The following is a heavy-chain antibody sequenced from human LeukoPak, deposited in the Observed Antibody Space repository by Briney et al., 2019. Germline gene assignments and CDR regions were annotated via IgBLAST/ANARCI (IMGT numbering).Heavy chain of an antibody. Sequence: ASVKVSCKASGYTFTGYYMHWVRQAPGQGLEWMGRINPNSGGTNYAQKLQGRVTMTRDTSISTAYMELSRLRSDDTAVYYCARDGIFGVVMNWFDPWGQGTLVTVSS. CDR1: GYTFTGYY. V-gene: IGHV1-2*06. J-gene: IGHJ5*02. CDR3: ARDGIFGVVMNWFDP. CDR2: INPNSGGT. D-gene: IGHD3-3*01.